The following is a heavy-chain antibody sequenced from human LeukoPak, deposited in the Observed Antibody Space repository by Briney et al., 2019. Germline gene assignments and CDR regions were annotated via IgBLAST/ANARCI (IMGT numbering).Heavy chain of an antibody. CDR1: GFTFSSYS. Sequence: AGGSLRLSCAASGFTFSSYSMNWVRQAPGKGLEWVSYVSSSSSTIYYADSVKGRFTISRDNAKNSLYLQMNSLRAEDTAVYYCAAYGSTYYDFWSGYLPRNWGQGTLVTVSS. CDR2: VSSSSSTI. J-gene: IGHJ4*02. D-gene: IGHD3-3*01. CDR3: AAYGSTYYDFWSGYLPRN. V-gene: IGHV3-48*04.